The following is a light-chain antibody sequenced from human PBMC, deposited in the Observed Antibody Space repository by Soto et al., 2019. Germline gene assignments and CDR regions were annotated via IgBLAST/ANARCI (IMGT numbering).Light chain of an antibody. CDR1: QSVSSY. V-gene: IGKV3-20*01. CDR3: QQYGSSPIT. J-gene: IGKJ5*01. Sequence: GLSHSPAALSLSTGERATLSCRASQSVSSYLAWYQQKPGQAPRLLIYGASSRATGIPDRFSGSGSGTDFTLTISRLEPEDFAVYYCQQYGSSPITFGQGTRLEIK. CDR2: GAS.